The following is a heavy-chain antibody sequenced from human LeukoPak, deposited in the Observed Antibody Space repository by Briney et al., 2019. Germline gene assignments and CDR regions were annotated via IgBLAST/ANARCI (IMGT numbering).Heavy chain of an antibody. CDR1: GFTFSNYA. Sequence: GASLRLSCAASGFTFSNYAMSWVRQAPGKGLEWVSAVSGRDDSTYYADSVKGRFTISRDTSKNTLYLQMNSLRAEDTAVYYCAKGGDYDILTGYYDPDYWGQGTLVTVSS. V-gene: IGHV3-23*01. CDR2: VSGRDDST. J-gene: IGHJ4*02. CDR3: AKGGDYDILTGYYDPDY. D-gene: IGHD3-9*01.